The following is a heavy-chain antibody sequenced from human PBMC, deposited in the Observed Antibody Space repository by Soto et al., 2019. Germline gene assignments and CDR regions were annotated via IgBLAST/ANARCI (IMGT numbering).Heavy chain of an antibody. CDR1: GFTFSSYA. CDR3: AKRSSSSTFDY. D-gene: IGHD6-6*01. Sequence: EVQLLESGGGLVQPGESLRLSCAASGFTFSSYAMSWVRQAPGKGLEWVAVISGSDDSTYYGDSVKGRCTISRDNSRNTVYLQMNSLRAEDTAVYYCAKRSSSSTFDYWGQGTLVTVSS. J-gene: IGHJ4*02. CDR2: ISGSDDST. V-gene: IGHV3-23*01.